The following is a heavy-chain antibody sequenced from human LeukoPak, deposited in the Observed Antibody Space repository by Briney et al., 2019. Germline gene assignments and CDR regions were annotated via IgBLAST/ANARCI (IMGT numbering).Heavy chain of an antibody. CDR1: GFTFSSYW. D-gene: IGHD3-22*01. V-gene: IGHV3-7*01. CDR2: VNQDGSKQ. CDR3: ATYSSLNAREFQY. J-gene: IGHJ1*01. Sequence: GGSLRLSCTASGFTFSSYWMSWVRQAAGKGLEWVANVNQDGSKQYYADSVKGRFTISRDNAKNSLYLQMNSLRAEDTAVYYCATYSSLNAREFQYWGQGTLVTVSS.